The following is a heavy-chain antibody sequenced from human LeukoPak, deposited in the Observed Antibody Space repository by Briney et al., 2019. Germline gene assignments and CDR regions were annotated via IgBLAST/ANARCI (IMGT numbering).Heavy chain of an antibody. V-gene: IGHV4-59*08. CDR3: ARHRFASPLDS. CDR1: GGSFSGYY. D-gene: IGHD2-21*01. Sequence: SETLSLTCAVYGGSFSGYYWSWIRQPPGKGLEWIGYIFYTGDSNHNPSFKSRVSISLDTSKDQISLKLSSVTAADTAVYYCARHRFASPLDSWGQGTLVTVSS. CDR2: IFYTGDS. J-gene: IGHJ4*02.